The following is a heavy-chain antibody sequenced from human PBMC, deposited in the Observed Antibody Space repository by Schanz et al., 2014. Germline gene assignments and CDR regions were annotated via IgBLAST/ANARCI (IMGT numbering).Heavy chain of an antibody. CDR2: ITYNGGTI. CDR3: AKDISDTSGKDDY. V-gene: IGHV3-23*01. CDR1: GFSLDIFA. J-gene: IGHJ4*02. Sequence: EVHLLESGGGLVEPGGSLRLSCATSGFSLDIFAVSWVRQAPGKGLEWISYITYNGGTIYYADSVKGRFTISRDNSKNTLFLQMNSLRVEDSAIYYCAKDISDTSGKDDYWGQGTLVTVSS. D-gene: IGHD3-22*01.